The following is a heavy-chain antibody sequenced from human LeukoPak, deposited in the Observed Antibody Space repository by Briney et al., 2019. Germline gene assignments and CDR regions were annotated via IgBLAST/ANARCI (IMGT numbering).Heavy chain of an antibody. CDR1: GFTFSSYW. J-gene: IGHJ6*02. D-gene: IGHD6-6*01. CDR3: ARDFRILAARSGYGMDV. CDR2: IKQDGSEK. Sequence: GGSLRLSCAASGFTFSSYWMSWVRQAPGKGLEWVANIKQDGSEKYFVDSVKGRFTISRDNAKNSLYLQMNSLRAEDTAVYYCARDFRILAARSGYGMDVWGQGTTVTVSS. V-gene: IGHV3-7*03.